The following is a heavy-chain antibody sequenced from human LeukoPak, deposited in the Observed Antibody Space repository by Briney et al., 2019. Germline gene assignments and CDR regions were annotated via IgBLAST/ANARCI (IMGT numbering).Heavy chain of an antibody. CDR2: INPSGGST. V-gene: IGHV1-46*01. CDR1: GYTFTSYY. J-gene: IGHJ4*02. Sequence: GASVKVSCKASGYTFTSYYMHWVRQAPGQGLEWMGIINPSGGSTSYAQKFQGRVTMTRDTSTSTVYMELSSLRSEDAAVYYCARVKPVKIYYYDGYYFDYWGQGTLVTVSS. D-gene: IGHD3-22*01. CDR3: ARVKPVKIYYYDGYYFDY.